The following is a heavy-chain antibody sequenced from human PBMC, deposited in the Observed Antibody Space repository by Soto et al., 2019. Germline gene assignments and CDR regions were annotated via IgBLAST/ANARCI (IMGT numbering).Heavy chain of an antibody. J-gene: IGHJ6*02. CDR3: ARWSGSGWEYYYGMDV. V-gene: IGHV1-46*01. D-gene: IGHD6-19*01. Sequence: GASVKVSCKASGYTFTSYYMHWVQQAPGQGLEWMGIINPSGGSTSYAQKFQGRVTMTRDTSTSTVYMELSSLRSEDTAVYYCARWSGSGWEYYYGMDVWGQGTTVTVSS. CDR2: INPSGGST. CDR1: GYTFTSYY.